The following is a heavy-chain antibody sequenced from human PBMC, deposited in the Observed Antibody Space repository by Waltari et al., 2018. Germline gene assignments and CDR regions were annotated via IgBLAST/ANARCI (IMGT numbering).Heavy chain of an antibody. CDR1: GFTFRSYS. CDR3: ARGSRDGGDWDY. CDR2: ISSSSSYI. V-gene: IGHV3-21*01. J-gene: IGHJ4*02. Sequence: EVQLVESGGGLVKPGGSLRLSCAASGFTFRSYSMNWVRQAPGKGLEWVSSISSSSSYIYYADSVKGRFTISRDNAKNSLYLQMNSLRAEDTAVYYCARGSRDGGDWDYWGQGTLVTVSS. D-gene: IGHD2-21*01.